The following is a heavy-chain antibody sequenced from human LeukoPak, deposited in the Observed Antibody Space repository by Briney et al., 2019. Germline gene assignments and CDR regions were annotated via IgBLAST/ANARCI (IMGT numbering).Heavy chain of an antibody. CDR1: GFTFSSYA. CDR2: ISGSGGST. J-gene: IGHJ4*02. V-gene: IGHV3-23*01. Sequence: PGGSLRLSCAASGFTFSSYAMSWVRQAPGKGPEWVSAISGSGGSTYYADSVKGRFTISRDNSKNTLYLQMNSLRAEDTAVYYCAVSWREYSSGFYYFDYWGQGTLVTVSS. CDR3: AVSWREYSSGFYYFDY. D-gene: IGHD6-19*01.